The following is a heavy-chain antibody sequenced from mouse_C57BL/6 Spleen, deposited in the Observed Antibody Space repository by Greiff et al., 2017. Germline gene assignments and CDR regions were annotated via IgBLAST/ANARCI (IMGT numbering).Heavy chain of an antibody. V-gene: IGHV1-52*01. CDR2: IDPSDSET. CDR1: GYTFTSYW. CDR3: ARGDYDGYYYAMDY. D-gene: IGHD1-2*01. J-gene: IGHJ4*01. Sequence: QVQLQQPGAELVRPGSSVKLSCKASGYTFTSYWMHWVKQRPIQGLEWIGNIDPSDSETHYNQKFKDKATLTVDKSSSTVYMQLSSLTSEDSAVYYCARGDYDGYYYAMDYWGQGTSVTVSS.